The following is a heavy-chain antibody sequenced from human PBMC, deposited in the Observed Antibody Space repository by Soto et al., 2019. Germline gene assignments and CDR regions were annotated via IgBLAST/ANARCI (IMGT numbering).Heavy chain of an antibody. J-gene: IGHJ6*02. CDR3: TRHGYYSERMDV. Sequence: QITLKDSGPPLVKPTQTVTLTCTFSGFSLSTSGLGVGWIRQPPGKALEWLALIFWDDDKRYSPSLKSRLTLTKHNSKNQVVHTLSHMNVVHAATYYCTRHGYYSERMDVWGQGPTVTVSS. CDR2: IFWDDDK. V-gene: IGHV2-5*02. CDR1: GFSLSTSGLG.